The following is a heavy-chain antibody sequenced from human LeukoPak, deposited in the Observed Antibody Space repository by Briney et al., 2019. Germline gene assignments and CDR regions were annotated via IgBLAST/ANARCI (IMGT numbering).Heavy chain of an antibody. J-gene: IGHJ4*02. CDR3: ARDSAVAGLFDY. CDR1: GFTFSSYS. D-gene: IGHD6-19*01. Sequence: GGSLRLSCAASGFTFSSYSMNWVRQAPGKGLEWVSSISSSSSYIYYADSVKGRFIISRDNAKNSLYLQMNSLRAEDTAVYYCARDSAVAGLFDYWGQGTLVTVSS. CDR2: ISSSSSYI. V-gene: IGHV3-21*01.